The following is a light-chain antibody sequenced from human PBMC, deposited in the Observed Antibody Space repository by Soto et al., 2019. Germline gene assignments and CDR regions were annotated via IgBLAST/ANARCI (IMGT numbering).Light chain of an antibody. CDR3: QQYGSSPQT. J-gene: IGKJ1*01. Sequence: EIVLTQSPGTLSLSPGERATLSCRASHSVTSNYLAWYQQKPGQAPRLLIYAASGRASGIPDRFSGSGSGTAFILTISRLEPEDFAVYDCQQYGSSPQTFGQGTRVDIK. V-gene: IGKV3-20*01. CDR1: HSVTSNY. CDR2: AAS.